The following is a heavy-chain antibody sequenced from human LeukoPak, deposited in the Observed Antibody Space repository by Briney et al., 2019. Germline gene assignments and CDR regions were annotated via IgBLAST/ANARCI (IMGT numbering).Heavy chain of an antibody. CDR1: GGTFSSYA. CDR2: IIPIFGTA. CDR3: ARDQQWLGIN. Sequence: GASVKVSCKASGGTFSSYAISWVRQAPGQGLEWMGGIIPIFGTASYAQKFQGRVTITAGESTSTAYMELSSLRSEDTAVYYCARDQQWLGINWGQGTLVTVSS. J-gene: IGHJ4*02. V-gene: IGHV1-69*13. D-gene: IGHD6-19*01.